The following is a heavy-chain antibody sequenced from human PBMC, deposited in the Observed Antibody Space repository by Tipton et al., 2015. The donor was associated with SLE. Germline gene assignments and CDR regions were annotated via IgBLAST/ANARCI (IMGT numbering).Heavy chain of an antibody. CDR1: GGAISSGSYY. J-gene: IGHJ4*02. Sequence: TLSLTCTVSGGAISSGSYYWRWIRQPAGKGLEWIGYIYTSGSTNYNPSLKSRVTISVDTSKNQFSLKLSSVTAADTAVYYCARDGKGQWPVDYWGQGTLVTVSS. D-gene: IGHD6-19*01. CDR3: ARDGKGQWPVDY. CDR2: IYTSGST. V-gene: IGHV4-61*09.